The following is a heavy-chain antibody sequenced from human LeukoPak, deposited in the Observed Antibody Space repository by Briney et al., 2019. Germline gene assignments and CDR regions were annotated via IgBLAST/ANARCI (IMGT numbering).Heavy chain of an antibody. CDR2: IYYSGST. J-gene: IGHJ4*02. V-gene: IGHV4-59*01. D-gene: IGHD2-2*01. CDR3: ARDQKGASCYVK. Sequence: SETLSLTCTVSGGSISSYYWSWIRQPPGKGLEWIGYIYYSGSTNYNPSLKSRVTISVDTSKNQFSLNLRSVTAADTAVYYCARDQKGASCYVKWGQGTLVTVSS. CDR1: GGSISSYY.